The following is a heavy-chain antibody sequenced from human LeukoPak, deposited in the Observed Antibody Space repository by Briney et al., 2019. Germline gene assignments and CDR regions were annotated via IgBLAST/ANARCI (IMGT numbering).Heavy chain of an antibody. CDR3: ARDRGTGTTGAFDI. CDR2: IYYSGST. Sequence: SETLSLTCTVSGGSISSYYWSWIRQPPGKGLEWFGYIYYSGSTNYNPSLKSRVTISVDTSKNQFSLKLSSVTAADTAVYYCARDRGTGTTGAFDIWGQGTMVTVSS. CDR1: GGSISSYY. D-gene: IGHD1-7*01. J-gene: IGHJ3*02. V-gene: IGHV4-59*01.